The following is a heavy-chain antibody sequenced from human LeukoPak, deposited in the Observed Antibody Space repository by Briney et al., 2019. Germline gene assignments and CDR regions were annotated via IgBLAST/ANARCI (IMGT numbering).Heavy chain of an antibody. V-gene: IGHV3-23*01. Sequence: GGSLRLSCAASGFTFSSYSMNWVRQAPGKGLEWVSAISGSGGSTYYADSVKGRFTISRDNSKNTLYLQMNSLRAEDTAVYYCAKDFLSGSPRYYFDYWGQGTLVTVSS. D-gene: IGHD1-26*01. J-gene: IGHJ4*02. CDR2: ISGSGGST. CDR3: AKDFLSGSPRYYFDY. CDR1: GFTFSSYS.